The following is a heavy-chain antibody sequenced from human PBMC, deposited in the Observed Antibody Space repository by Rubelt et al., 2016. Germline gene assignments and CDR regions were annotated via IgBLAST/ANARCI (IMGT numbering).Heavy chain of an antibody. J-gene: IGHJ4*02. Sequence: QVQLQESGPGLVKPSETLSLTCTVSGDSIRSYSWSWIRQPPGKGLEWIGYIYYSGNTNYNPSLKSLVSISVDTSKNQFSLKVTSVTAADTAMYYCARATRKTTVVTPDFDYWGQGTLVTVSS. V-gene: IGHV4-59*12. CDR1: GDSIRSYS. CDR2: IYYSGNT. CDR3: ARATRKTTVVTPDFDY. D-gene: IGHD4-23*01.